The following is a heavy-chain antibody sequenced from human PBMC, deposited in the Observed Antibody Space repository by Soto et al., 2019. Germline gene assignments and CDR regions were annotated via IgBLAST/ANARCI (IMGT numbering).Heavy chain of an antibody. CDR2: ISYDGSNK. D-gene: IGHD6-13*01. CDR1: GFSLSIYS. J-gene: IGHJ6*02. CDR3: AKADYKLRLEADGTPQV. Sequence: PGGSLRLSSVAPGFSLSIYSKHWVRHAPGKGLEWVAVISYDGSNKYYADSVKGRFTISRDNSKNTLYLQMNSLRAEDTAVYYCAKADYKLRLEADGTPQVWGQGTTVTVSS. V-gene: IGHV3-30*18.